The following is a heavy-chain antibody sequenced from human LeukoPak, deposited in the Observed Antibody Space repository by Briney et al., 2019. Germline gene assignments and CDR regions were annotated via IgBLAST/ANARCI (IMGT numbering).Heavy chain of an antibody. CDR2: IYHSGST. V-gene: IGHV4-39*07. J-gene: IGHJ4*02. Sequence: SETLSLTCTVSGGSISSSSYYWGWIRQPPGKGLEWIGSIYHSGSTYYNPPLKSRVTISVDTSKNQFSLKLSSVAAADTAVYYCARARYSSFDYWGQGTLVTVSS. CDR3: ARARYSSFDY. D-gene: IGHD6-13*01. CDR1: GGSISSSSYY.